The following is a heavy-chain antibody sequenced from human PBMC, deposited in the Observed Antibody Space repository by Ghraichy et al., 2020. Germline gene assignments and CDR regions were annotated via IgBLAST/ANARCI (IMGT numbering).Heavy chain of an antibody. D-gene: IGHD4-17*01. CDR3: VKDYGSLGYYYGMDV. J-gene: IGHJ6*02. V-gene: IGHV3-9*01. Sequence: GGSLRLSCAASGFTFDDYAMHWVRQAPGKGLEWVSGINWNSGSIGYADSVKGRFTISRDNAKNSLYLQMNSLRAEDTALYYCVKDYGSLGYYYGMDVWGQGTTVTVSS. CDR1: GFTFDDYA. CDR2: INWNSGSI.